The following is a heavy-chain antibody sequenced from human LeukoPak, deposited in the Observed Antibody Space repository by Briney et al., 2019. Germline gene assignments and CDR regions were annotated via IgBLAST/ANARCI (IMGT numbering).Heavy chain of an antibody. J-gene: IGHJ4*02. D-gene: IGHD4-11*01. CDR1: GFTFSDYY. Sequence: KPGGSLRLSCAASGFTFSDYYMSWIRQAPGKGLEWVSYISSSGSTIYYADSVKGRFTISRDNAKNSLYLQMNSLRAEDTAVYYCASRTTVRSVWSAAADYWGQGTLVTVSS. CDR3: ASRTTVRSVWSAAADY. V-gene: IGHV3-11*01. CDR2: ISSSGSTI.